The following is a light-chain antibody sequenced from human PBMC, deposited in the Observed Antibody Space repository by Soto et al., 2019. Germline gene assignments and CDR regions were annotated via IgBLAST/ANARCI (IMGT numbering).Light chain of an antibody. CDR1: HNDIGTYDY. V-gene: IGLV2-14*03. CDR3: SSFTSNRLYV. Sequence: QSVLTQPTSVSGSPGQSITISCTGNHNDIGTYDYVSWYQQHPGRAPRLLIHGVTTRPSGISDRFSASKSGLTASLTISGLQPDDEADYYCSSFTSNRLYVFGAGTKVIV. J-gene: IGLJ1*01. CDR2: GVT.